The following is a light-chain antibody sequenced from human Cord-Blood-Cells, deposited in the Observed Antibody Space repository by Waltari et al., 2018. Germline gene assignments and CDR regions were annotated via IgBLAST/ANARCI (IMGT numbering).Light chain of an antibody. CDR1: SSNIGNNY. Sequence: QSVLTQPPSVSAAPGQKVTISCSGSSSNIGNNYVSWYQQLPGTAPKLLIYENNKLPSWIPDRFSGSKSGTSATLGITGLQTGDEADYYCGTWDSSLSAYVFGTGTKVTVL. J-gene: IGLJ1*01. CDR2: ENN. V-gene: IGLV1-51*02. CDR3: GTWDSSLSAYV.